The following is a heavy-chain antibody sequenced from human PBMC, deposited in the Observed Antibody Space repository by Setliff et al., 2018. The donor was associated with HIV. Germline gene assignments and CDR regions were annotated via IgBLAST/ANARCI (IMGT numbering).Heavy chain of an antibody. Sequence: SETLSLTCTVSGGSISSNNYYWGWIRQPPGEGLEWIGGMSYSGTTYYNPSLKRRVSMSVDTSKNQFSLNLIFVTAADTAVYYCTRTNPLAAPPFDFWGQGTLVTVSS. D-gene: IGHD6-13*01. J-gene: IGHJ4*02. CDR3: TRTNPLAAPPFDF. CDR2: MSYSGTT. CDR1: GGSISSNNYY. V-gene: IGHV4-39*01.